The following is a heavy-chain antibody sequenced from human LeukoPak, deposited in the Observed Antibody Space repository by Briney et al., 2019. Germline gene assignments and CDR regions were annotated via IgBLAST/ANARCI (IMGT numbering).Heavy chain of an antibody. CDR3: ARGYGSGSYYTIRFDP. J-gene: IGHJ5*02. D-gene: IGHD3-10*01. CDR2: ISSSGSTI. CDR1: GFTFSDYY. V-gene: IGHV3-11*01. Sequence: PGGSLRLSCAASGFTFSDYYMSWIRQAPGKGLEWVSYISSSGSTIYYADSMKGRFTISRDNAKNSLYLQMNSLRAEDTAVYYCARGYGSGSYYTIRFDPWGQGTLVTVSS.